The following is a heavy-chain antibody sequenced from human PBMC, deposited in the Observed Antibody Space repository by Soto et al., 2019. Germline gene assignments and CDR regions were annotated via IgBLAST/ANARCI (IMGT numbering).Heavy chain of an antibody. D-gene: IGHD6-19*01. CDR3: ARERTVAGNDY. CDR1: GYTFTSDD. Sequence: ASVQVYCKASGYTFTSDDINWLRQATGQGLEWMGWMNPNRANTGYAQKFQGRVTMTRNTSISTAYMELSSLRSVDTAVYYCARERTVAGNDYWGQGTLVTVSS. V-gene: IGHV1-8*01. J-gene: IGHJ4*02. CDR2: MNPNRANT.